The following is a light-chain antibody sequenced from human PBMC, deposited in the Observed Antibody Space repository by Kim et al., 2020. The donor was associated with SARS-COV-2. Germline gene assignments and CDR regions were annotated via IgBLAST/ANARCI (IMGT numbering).Light chain of an antibody. J-gene: IGKJ2*01. V-gene: IGKV3-11*01. CDR2: DAS. CDR1: QSVRSS. CDR3: QQRSNWPRT. Sequence: SLSPGERPTLPSMARQSVRSSLAWYQQKPGQAPRLLIYDASNRATGIPARFSGSGSGTDFTLTISSLEPEDFAVYYCQQRSNWPRTFGQGTKLEI.